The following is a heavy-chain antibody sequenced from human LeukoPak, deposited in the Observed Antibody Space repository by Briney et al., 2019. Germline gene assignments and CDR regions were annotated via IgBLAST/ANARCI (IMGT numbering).Heavy chain of an antibody. J-gene: IGHJ6*03. CDR3: ARAWGVYNKSYMDV. CDR2: INHSGST. V-gene: IGHV4-34*01. D-gene: IGHD2-8*01. CDR1: GGSFSGYY. Sequence: PSETLSLTCAVYGGSFSGYYWSYIRQPPGKGLECIGEINHSGSTNYNPSLKSRVTISVDASKNQFSLKLSSVTAADTAVYYCARAWGVYNKSYMDVWGKGTTVTVSS.